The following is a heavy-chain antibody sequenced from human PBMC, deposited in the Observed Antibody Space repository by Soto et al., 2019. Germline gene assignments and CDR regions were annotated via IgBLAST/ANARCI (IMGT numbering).Heavy chain of an antibody. Sequence: PSATLSLTCTVSGGSISSYYWSWIRQPAGKGLEWIGRIYTSGSTNYNPSLKSRVTMSVDTSKNQFSLKLSSVTAADTAVYYCAVRLVYYCCMSYWFDPWGQGYLVTGSS. V-gene: IGHV4-4*07. CDR3: AVRLVYYCCMSYWFDP. CDR1: GGSISSYY. CDR2: IYTSGST. J-gene: IGHJ5*02. D-gene: IGHD2-8*01.